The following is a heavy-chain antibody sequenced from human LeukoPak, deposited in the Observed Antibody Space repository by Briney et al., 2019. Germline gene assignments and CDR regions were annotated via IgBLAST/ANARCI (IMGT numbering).Heavy chain of an antibody. CDR2: INHSGST. CDR1: GGSFSGYY. J-gene: IGHJ6*02. Sequence: PSETLSLTCAVYGGSFSGYYWSWIRQPPGKGLEWIGEINHSGSTNYNPSLKSRVTISVDTSKNQFSLKLGSVTAADTAVYYCARGHDSSGYRGSYYYYGMDVWGQGTTVTVSS. D-gene: IGHD3-22*01. V-gene: IGHV4-34*01. CDR3: ARGHDSSGYRGSYYYYGMDV.